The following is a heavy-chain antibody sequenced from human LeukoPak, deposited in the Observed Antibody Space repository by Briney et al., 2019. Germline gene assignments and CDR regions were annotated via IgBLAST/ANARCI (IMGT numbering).Heavy chain of an antibody. Sequence: ASVKVSCTASGYTFTGYYMHWVRQAPGQGLEWMGWINPNSGGTNYAQKFQGRVTMTRDTSISTAYMELSSLRSEDTAVYYCARDPTGTAMVTSGYWGQGTLVTVSS. D-gene: IGHD5-18*01. J-gene: IGHJ4*02. CDR3: ARDPTGTAMVTSGY. CDR2: INPNSGGT. V-gene: IGHV1-2*02. CDR1: GYTFTGYY.